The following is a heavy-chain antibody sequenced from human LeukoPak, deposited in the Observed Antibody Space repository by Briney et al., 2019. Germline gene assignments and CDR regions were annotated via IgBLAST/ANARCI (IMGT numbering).Heavy chain of an antibody. CDR1: GFRFSNSW. CDR3: ARGADHGGSYYPD. CDR2: MKTDGTRI. D-gene: IGHD3-10*01. Sequence: AGGSLRLSCAASGFRFSNSWMYWVRQGPGKGPVWVSRMKTDGTRIEYADSVEGRFTISRDNAKNTLFLQMSSLRVEDTAVYYCARGADHGGSYYPDWGQGTRVTVSS. J-gene: IGHJ4*02. V-gene: IGHV3-74*01.